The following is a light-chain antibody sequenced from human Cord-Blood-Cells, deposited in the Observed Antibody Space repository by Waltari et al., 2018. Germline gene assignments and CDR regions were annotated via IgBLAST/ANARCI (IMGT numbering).Light chain of an antibody. Sequence: QSALTQPASVSGSPGQSITISCTGTSSYVGSYNLVSWYQQHPGKAPKLMIYEGSNRPSGVSNRFSGSKSGNTASLTISGLQAEDEADYYCCSYAGSSTWVFGGGTKLTVL. CDR1: SSYVGSYNL. CDR3: CSYAGSSTWV. V-gene: IGLV2-23*01. J-gene: IGLJ3*02. CDR2: EGS.